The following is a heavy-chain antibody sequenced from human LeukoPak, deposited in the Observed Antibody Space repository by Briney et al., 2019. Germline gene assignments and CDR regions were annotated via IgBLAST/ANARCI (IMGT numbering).Heavy chain of an antibody. CDR2: IDGSGTIP. CDR3: ARASSGYYFYFDY. J-gene: IGHJ4*02. D-gene: IGHD3-22*01. V-gene: IGHV3-48*01. CDR1: GFTFHSYT. Sequence: GGSLRLSCAVSGFTFHSYTVNWVRQAPGKGLEWLSFIDGSGTIPYYADSVRGRFTISINDAKTSLYLHMTSLRAEDTAVYYCARASSGYYFYFDYWGQGTLVTVSS.